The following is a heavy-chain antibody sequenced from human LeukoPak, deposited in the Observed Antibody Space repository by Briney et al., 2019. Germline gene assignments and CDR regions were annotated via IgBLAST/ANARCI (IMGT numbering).Heavy chain of an antibody. D-gene: IGHD3-10*01. Sequence: PGESLKISCKASGYSFSSYWIGWVRQMPGKGLEWMGTIYPGDSDTRYSPSFQGQVTISADKSISTAYLQWSSLRASDTAMYYRARPGDGSGSYYDYWGQGTLVTVSS. CDR3: ARPGDGSGSYYDY. V-gene: IGHV5-51*01. J-gene: IGHJ4*02. CDR1: GYSFSSYW. CDR2: IYPGDSDT.